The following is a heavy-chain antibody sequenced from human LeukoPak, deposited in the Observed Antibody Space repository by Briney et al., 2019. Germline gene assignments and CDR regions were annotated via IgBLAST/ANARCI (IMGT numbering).Heavy chain of an antibody. Sequence: GGSLRLSCAASGFTFDDYGMSWVRQAPGKGLEWVSGINWNGGSTGYADSVKGRFIISRDNAKNSLYLQMNSLRAEDTALYYCASNRGKADAFDIWGQGTMVTVSS. D-gene: IGHD1-14*01. CDR3: ASNRGKADAFDI. J-gene: IGHJ3*02. CDR1: GFTFDDYG. CDR2: INWNGGST. V-gene: IGHV3-20*04.